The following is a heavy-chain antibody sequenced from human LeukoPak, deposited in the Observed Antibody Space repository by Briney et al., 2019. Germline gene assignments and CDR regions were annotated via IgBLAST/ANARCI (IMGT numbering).Heavy chain of an antibody. CDR3: AKDSYSSSSPRDY. CDR1: GFTFSSYW. CDR2: IKQDGSEK. V-gene: IGHV3-7*03. J-gene: IGHJ4*02. Sequence: GGSLRLSCAASGFTFSSYWMSWVRQAPGKGLEWVANIKQDGSEKYYVDSVKGRFTISRDNSKNTLYLQMNSLRAEDTAVYYCAKDSYSSSSPRDYWGQGTLVTVSS. D-gene: IGHD6-6*01.